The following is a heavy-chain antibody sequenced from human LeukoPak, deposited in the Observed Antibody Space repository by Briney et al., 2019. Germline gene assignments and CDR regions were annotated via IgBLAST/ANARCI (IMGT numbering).Heavy chain of an antibody. Sequence: PSKTLSLTCTVSGGSISSYYWSWIRQPPGKGLEWIGSIYYSGSTYYNPSLKSRVTISVDTSKNQFSLKLSSVTAADTAVYYCARLNYDFNNWFDPWGQGTLVTVSS. CDR2: IYYSGST. CDR1: GGSISSYY. CDR3: ARLNYDFNNWFDP. V-gene: IGHV4-59*05. J-gene: IGHJ5*02. D-gene: IGHD3-3*01.